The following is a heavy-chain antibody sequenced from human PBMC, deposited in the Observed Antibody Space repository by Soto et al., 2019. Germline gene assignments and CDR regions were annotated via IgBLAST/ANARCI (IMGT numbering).Heavy chain of an antibody. CDR2: INHSGST. CDR3: ARGKDTAMLGGHIDY. V-gene: IGHV4-34*01. D-gene: IGHD5-18*01. Sequence: QVQLQQWGAGLLKPSETLSLTCAVYGGSFSGYYWSWIRQPPGKGLEWIGEINHSGSTNYNPSLKSRVTISVDTSKNQFSLKLSSVTAADTAVYYCARGKDTAMLGGHIDYWGQGTLVTVSS. CDR1: GGSFSGYY. J-gene: IGHJ4*02.